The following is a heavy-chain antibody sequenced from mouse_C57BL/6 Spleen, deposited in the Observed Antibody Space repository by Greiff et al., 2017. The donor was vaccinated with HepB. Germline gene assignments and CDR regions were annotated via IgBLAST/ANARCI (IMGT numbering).Heavy chain of an antibody. V-gene: IGHV1-59*01. Sequence: VQLQQPGAELVRPGTSVKLSCKASGYTFTSYWMHWVKQRPGQGLEWIGVIDPSDSYTNYNQKFKGKATLTVDTSSSTAYMQLSSLTSEDSAVYYCAIQGNPGYWGQGTTLTVSS. CDR3: AIQGNPGY. J-gene: IGHJ2*01. D-gene: IGHD2-1*01. CDR1: GYTFTSYW. CDR2: IDPSDSYT.